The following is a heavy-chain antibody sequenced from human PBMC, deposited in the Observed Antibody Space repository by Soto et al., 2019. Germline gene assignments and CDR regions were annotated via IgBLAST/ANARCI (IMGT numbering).Heavy chain of an antibody. CDR3: ARAFRGGYEVFFDY. Sequence: SETLSLTCAVSSGSISSSNWWSWVRQPPGKGLEWIGEIYHSGSTNYNPSLKSRVTISVDKSKNQFSLKLSSVTAADTAVYYCARAFRGGYEVFFDYWGQGTLVTVSS. CDR1: SGSISSSNW. D-gene: IGHD5-12*01. J-gene: IGHJ4*02. CDR2: IYHSGST. V-gene: IGHV4-4*02.